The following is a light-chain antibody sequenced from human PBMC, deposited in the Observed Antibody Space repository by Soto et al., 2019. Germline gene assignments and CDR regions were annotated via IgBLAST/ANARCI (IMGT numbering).Light chain of an antibody. V-gene: IGKV3-11*01. CDR2: DTS. Sequence: EVVLTQSPATLSLSPGERDTHSCRASQNVINYLAWYQQKPGQAPRLLIYDTSNRATGVPARFSGSGSGTEFTLTISSLEAEDFAVYYCQQRYNWPPITFGQGTRLEIK. CDR1: QNVINY. J-gene: IGKJ5*01. CDR3: QQRYNWPPIT.